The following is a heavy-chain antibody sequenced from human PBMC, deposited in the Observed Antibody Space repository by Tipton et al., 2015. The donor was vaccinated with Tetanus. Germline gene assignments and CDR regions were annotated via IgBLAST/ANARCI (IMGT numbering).Heavy chain of an antibody. Sequence: TLSLTCTVSGGSISSYYWSWIRQPPGKGLEWIGYIYYSGSTNYNPSLKSRVTISVDTSKNQFSLKLSSVTAADTAVYYCAREKRGVTDYWGQGTLVTVSS. CDR2: IYYSGST. J-gene: IGHJ4*02. V-gene: IGHV4-59*01. D-gene: IGHD4-23*01. CDR1: GGSISSYY. CDR3: AREKRGVTDY.